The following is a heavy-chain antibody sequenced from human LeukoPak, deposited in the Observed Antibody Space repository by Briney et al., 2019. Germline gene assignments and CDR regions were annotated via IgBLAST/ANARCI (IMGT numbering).Heavy chain of an antibody. CDR1: GFTFSSCW. J-gene: IGHJ6*02. CDR2: VKWDGSST. D-gene: IGHD6-19*01. V-gene: IGHV3-74*01. Sequence: GGSLRLSCAASGFTFSSCWMHWVRQAPGKGLVWVSRVKWDGSSTDYADSVKGRFTISRDNAKNTMYLQMNSLRAEDTVVYYCAREVAGPWDYYYGMDVWGQGTTVTVSS. CDR3: AREVAGPWDYYYGMDV.